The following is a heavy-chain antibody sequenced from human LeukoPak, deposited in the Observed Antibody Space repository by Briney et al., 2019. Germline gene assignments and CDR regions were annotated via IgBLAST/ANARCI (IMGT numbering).Heavy chain of an antibody. Sequence: SETLSLTCTVSGGSISNYYWSWIRQPPGKGLEWIGYIYYSGSTNYNPSLKSRVTISVDTSKNQFSLKLSSVTAADTAVYYCARTYRGGDCYYRYWGQGTLVTVSS. D-gene: IGHD2-21*02. V-gene: IGHV4-59*01. CDR2: IYYSGST. J-gene: IGHJ4*02. CDR3: ARTYRGGDCYYRY. CDR1: GGSISNYY.